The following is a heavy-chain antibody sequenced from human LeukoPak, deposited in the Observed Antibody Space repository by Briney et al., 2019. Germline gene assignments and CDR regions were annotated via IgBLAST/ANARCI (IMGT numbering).Heavy chain of an antibody. CDR3: ARDLSNPRGVDY. CDR2: ISSSGSTI. CDR1: GFTFSSYE. V-gene: IGHV3-48*03. Sequence: PGGSLRLSCAASGFTFSSYEMNWVRQAPGKGLEWVSYISSSGSTIYYADSVKGRFTISRDNAKNSLYLQMNSLRAEDTAVYYCARDLSNPRGVDYWGQGTPVTVSS. J-gene: IGHJ4*02.